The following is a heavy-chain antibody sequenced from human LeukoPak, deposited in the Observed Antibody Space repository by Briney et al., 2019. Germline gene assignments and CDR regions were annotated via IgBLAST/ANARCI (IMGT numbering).Heavy chain of an antibody. V-gene: IGHV3-30-3*01. CDR1: GFTFKSYA. Sequence: GGSLRLSCSASGFTFKSYAMHWVRQAPGKGLEWVAVISYDGSNRYYADSVKGRFTISRDNSKNTLYLQMNSLRAEDTAVYYCARGGTTVVTLGGNYHYGMDVWGQGTTVTVSS. D-gene: IGHD4-23*01. J-gene: IGHJ6*02. CDR3: ARGGTTVVTLGGNYHYGMDV. CDR2: ISYDGSNR.